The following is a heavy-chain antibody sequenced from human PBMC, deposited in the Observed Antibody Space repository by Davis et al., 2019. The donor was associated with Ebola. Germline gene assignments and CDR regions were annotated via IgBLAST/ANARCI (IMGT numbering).Heavy chain of an antibody. CDR2: INHSGST. J-gene: IGHJ5*02. Sequence: MPSETLSLTCAVYGGSFSGYYWSWIRQPPGKGLEWIGEINHSGSTNYNPSLKSRVTISVDTSKNQFSLKLSSVTAADTAVYYCARGLTRSPESWGQGTLVTVSS. CDR3: ARGLTRSPES. V-gene: IGHV4-34*01. CDR1: GGSFSGYY.